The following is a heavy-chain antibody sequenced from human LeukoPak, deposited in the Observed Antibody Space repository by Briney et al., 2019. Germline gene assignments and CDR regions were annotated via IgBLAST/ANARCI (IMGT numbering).Heavy chain of an antibody. CDR2: IYYTGST. J-gene: IGHJ3*02. CDR3: AKSNGYGLIDI. CDR1: GGSISSYY. Sequence: SETLSLTCTVSGGSISSYYWSWIRQPPGKGLEWIGYIYYTGSTNYNPSLKSRVTISLDTSRNQFSLRLNSVTAADTAVYYCAKSNGYGLIDIWGQGTMVTVSS. V-gene: IGHV4-59*12. D-gene: IGHD3-10*01.